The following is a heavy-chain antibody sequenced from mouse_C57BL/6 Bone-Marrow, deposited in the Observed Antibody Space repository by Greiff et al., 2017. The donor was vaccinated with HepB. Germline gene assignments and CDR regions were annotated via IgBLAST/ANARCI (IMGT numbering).Heavy chain of an antibody. J-gene: IGHJ4*01. CDR1: GYTFTDYY. Sequence: EVQLQQSGPVLVKPGASVKMSCKASGYTFTDYYMNWVKQSHGKSLEWIGVINPYNGGTSYNQKFKGKATLTVDKSSSTAYMELNSLTSEDSAVYYCARRDYDYDYYAMDYWGQGTSATVSS. CDR2: INPYNGGT. D-gene: IGHD2-4*01. CDR3: ARRDYDYDYYAMDY. V-gene: IGHV1-19*01.